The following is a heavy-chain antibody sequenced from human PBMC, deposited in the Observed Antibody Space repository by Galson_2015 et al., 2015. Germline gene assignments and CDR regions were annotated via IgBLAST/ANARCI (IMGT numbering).Heavy chain of an antibody. CDR3: ARGYGDYNILAY. CDR2: VWYDGINK. CDR1: GFTFTNYG. D-gene: IGHD4-17*01. J-gene: IGHJ4*02. V-gene: IGHV3-33*01. Sequence: SLRLSCAASGFTFTNYGMHWVRQAPGKGLEWVAVVWYDGINKYYADSVKGRFTVSRDNSKNTLYLQMNSLRAEDTAVYYSARGYGDYNILAYWGQGALVTVSS.